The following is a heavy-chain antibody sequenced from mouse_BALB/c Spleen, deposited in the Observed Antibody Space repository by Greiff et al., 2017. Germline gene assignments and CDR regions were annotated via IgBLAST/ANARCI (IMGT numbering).Heavy chain of an antibody. CDR3: ARNSGNPRAMDY. J-gene: IGHJ4*01. Sequence: QVQLKESGPGLVAPSQSLSITCTVSGFSLTGYGVNWVRQPPGKGLEWLGMIWGDGSTDYNSALKSRLSISKDNSKSQVFFKMNSLQANDTAIYYCARNSGNPRAMDYWGQGTSVTVSS. CDR1: GFSLTGYG. CDR2: IWGDGST. V-gene: IGHV2-6-7*01.